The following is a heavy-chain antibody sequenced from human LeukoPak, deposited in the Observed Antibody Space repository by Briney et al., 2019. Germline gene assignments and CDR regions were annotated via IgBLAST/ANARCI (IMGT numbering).Heavy chain of an antibody. CDR1: GFAFSSYW. CDR3: ARGGTYCGGECFWA. D-gene: IGHD2-21*01. V-gene: IGHV3-74*01. Sequence: PGGSLRLSCAASGFAFSSYWMHWVRQAPGKGLVWVSRINGDGSGAAYADSVKGRLTVSRDNAKNTLYLEVNSLRVEDTGIYYCARGGTYCGGECFWAWGQGTQVTVSS. J-gene: IGHJ5*02. CDR2: INGDGSGA.